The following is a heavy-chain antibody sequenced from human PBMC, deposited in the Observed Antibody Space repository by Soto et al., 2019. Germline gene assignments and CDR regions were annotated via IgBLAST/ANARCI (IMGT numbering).Heavy chain of an antibody. CDR1: GYSFTNFH. D-gene: IGHD3-10*01. J-gene: IGHJ4*02. V-gene: IGHV1-46*01. CDR3: ATGHGSGSYYLTYFDY. CDR2: IDPSGGIT. Sequence: AASVKVSCKASGYSFTNFHIHWVRQAPGQGLEWMGMIDPSGGITRDAQRLQGRITMTRDASTSTAYMELSSLRSEDTAVYYCATGHGSGSYYLTYFDYWGQGTLVTVSS.